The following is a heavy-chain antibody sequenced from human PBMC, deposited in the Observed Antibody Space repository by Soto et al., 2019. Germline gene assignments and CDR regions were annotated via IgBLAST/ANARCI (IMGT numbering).Heavy chain of an antibody. V-gene: IGHV4-4*02. Sequence: QVQLQESGPGLVKPSGTLSLSCAVSGGSVSNNNWWSWVRQSPGNGLEWIGEIPHSGGTSYNPSLERRATLSVAKTKNELSLRLNYVTAADMAVYYCTKNSADALDYWGLGILVTVSS. D-gene: IGHD1-26*01. J-gene: IGHJ4*02. CDR2: IPHSGGT. CDR1: GGSVSNNNW. CDR3: TKNSADALDY.